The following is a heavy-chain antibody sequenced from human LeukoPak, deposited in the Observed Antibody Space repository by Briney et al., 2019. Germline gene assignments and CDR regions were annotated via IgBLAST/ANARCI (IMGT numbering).Heavy chain of an antibody. D-gene: IGHD3-22*01. Sequence: GGSLRLSCAASGFTFSSYGMHWVRQAPGKGLEWVAVISYDGSNKYYADSVKGRFTISRDNSKNTLYLQMNSLRAEDTAVYYCARAYDSSGYYPRVVWGQGTTVTVSS. CDR1: GFTFSSYG. CDR2: ISYDGSNK. V-gene: IGHV3-30*03. CDR3: ARAYDSSGYYPRVV. J-gene: IGHJ6*02.